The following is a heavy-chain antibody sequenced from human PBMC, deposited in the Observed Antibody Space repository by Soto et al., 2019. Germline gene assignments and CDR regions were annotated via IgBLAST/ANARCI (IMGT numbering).Heavy chain of an antibody. J-gene: IGHJ6*02. Sequence: PGGSLRLSCAASGFTFSSYAMSWVRQAPGKGLEWVSAISGSGGSTYYADSVKGRFTISRDNSKNTLYLQMNSLRAEDTAVYYCAKSTYSSGWHPGYYYYGMDVWGQGXTVTVSS. D-gene: IGHD6-19*01. CDR3: AKSTYSSGWHPGYYYYGMDV. CDR1: GFTFSSYA. CDR2: ISGSGGST. V-gene: IGHV3-23*01.